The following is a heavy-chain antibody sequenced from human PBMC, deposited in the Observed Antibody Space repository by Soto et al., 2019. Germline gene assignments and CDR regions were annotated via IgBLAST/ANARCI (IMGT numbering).Heavy chain of an antibody. Sequence: QVQLQESGPELVKPSQTLSLTCTVSGGSISSGGYYWSWIRQHPGKGLEWIGYIDYSGSTYYNPSLTRRVTLSVDTPKNQLSRKLSSVTGAARAVYYWARDRANYDCWSGYYGGGWFDPWGQGTLVSVSS. CDR2: IDYSGST. J-gene: IGHJ5*02. V-gene: IGHV4-31*03. D-gene: IGHD3-3*01. CDR1: GGSISSGGYY. CDR3: ARDRANYDCWSGYYGGGWFDP.